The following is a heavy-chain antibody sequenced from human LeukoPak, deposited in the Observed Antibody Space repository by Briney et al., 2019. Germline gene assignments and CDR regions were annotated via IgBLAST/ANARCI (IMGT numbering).Heavy chain of an antibody. CDR2: INPNSGGT. V-gene: IGHV1-2*02. D-gene: IGHD6-13*01. CDR1: GYTFSDYY. J-gene: IGHJ5*02. Sequence: ASVKVSCKASGYTFSDYYMHWVRQAPGQGLEWMGWINPNSGGTNYAQKFQGRVTMTRDTSISTAYMELSRLGSDDTAVYYCARGRIAAAGTFDPWGQGTLVTVSS. CDR3: ARGRIAAAGTFDP.